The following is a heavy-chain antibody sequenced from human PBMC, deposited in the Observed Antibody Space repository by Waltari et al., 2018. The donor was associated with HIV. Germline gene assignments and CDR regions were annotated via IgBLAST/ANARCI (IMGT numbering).Heavy chain of an antibody. D-gene: IGHD3-3*01. V-gene: IGHV2-5*01. Sequence: QITLKESGPTLVKPTQTLTLTCTFPGFSLSTSGVGVGWFRQPPGKALEWLALIYWNDDKRYSPSLKSRLTTTKDTSKNQVVLRMTNMDPVDTATYYCAHRRGTIFGVVDHYYYGMDVWGQGTTVTVSS. CDR2: IYWNDDK. CDR3: AHRRGTIFGVVDHYYYGMDV. CDR1: GFSLSTSGVG. J-gene: IGHJ6*02.